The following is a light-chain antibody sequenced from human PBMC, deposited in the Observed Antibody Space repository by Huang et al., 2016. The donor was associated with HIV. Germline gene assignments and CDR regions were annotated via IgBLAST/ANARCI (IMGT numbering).Light chain of an antibody. CDR3: QQYNNWPPLT. CDR2: RAS. V-gene: IGKV3-15*01. J-gene: IGKJ4*01. CDR1: QSIGSN. Sequence: EVVMTQSPNTLSVSPGERATLSCRASQSIGSNLAWYQQKPGQAPRLLIYRASARAAGVPARFSGSGSGKECTLTISSLQCEDFAIYYCQQYNNWPPLTCGGGTKVEI.